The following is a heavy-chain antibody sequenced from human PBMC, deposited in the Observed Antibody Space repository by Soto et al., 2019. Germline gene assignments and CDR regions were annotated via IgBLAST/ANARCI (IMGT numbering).Heavy chain of an antibody. V-gene: IGHV1-69*13. CDR2: IIPIFGSV. Sequence: AASVKVSCKASGDTFSSYAISWVRQAPGQGPEWMGGIIPIFGSVNYAQKFQGRVTITADESTGTAYMELSSLRSEDTAVYYCARDTALVRSGYYYSGMDVWGQGTTVTVSS. CDR1: GDTFSSYA. CDR3: ARDTALVRSGYYYSGMDV. D-gene: IGHD5-18*01. J-gene: IGHJ6*02.